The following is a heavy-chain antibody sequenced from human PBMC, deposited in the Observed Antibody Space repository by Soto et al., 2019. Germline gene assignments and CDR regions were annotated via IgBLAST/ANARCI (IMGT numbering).Heavy chain of an antibody. J-gene: IGHJ4*02. CDR3: ARKAPGGHSDY. Sequence: GASVKVSCKASGGTFSSYTISWVRQAPGQGLEWMGRIIPILGMANYAQKFQGRVTITADKSTSTAYMELSSLRSEDTAVYYCARKAPGGHSDYWGQGNLVTVSS. CDR1: GGTFSSYT. V-gene: IGHV1-69*02. CDR2: IIPILGMA. D-gene: IGHD1-26*01.